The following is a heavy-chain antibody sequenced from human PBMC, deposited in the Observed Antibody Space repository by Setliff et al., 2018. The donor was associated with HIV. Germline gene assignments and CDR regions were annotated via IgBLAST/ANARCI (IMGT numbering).Heavy chain of an antibody. Sequence: GASVKVSCKASGGTFSSYAISWVRQAPGQGLEWMGGIIPILGIANYAQKFQGRVTITADKSTSTAYMELSSLRSDDTAVYFCARFGNFWPYGMDVWGQGTTVTVS. CDR3: ARFGNFWPYGMDV. J-gene: IGHJ6*02. V-gene: IGHV1-69*10. CDR2: IIPILGIA. D-gene: IGHD3-3*01. CDR1: GGTFSSYA.